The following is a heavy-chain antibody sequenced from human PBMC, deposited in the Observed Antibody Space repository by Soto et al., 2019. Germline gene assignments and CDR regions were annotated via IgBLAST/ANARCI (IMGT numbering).Heavy chain of an antibody. Sequence: EVQLLESGGGLVQPGGSLRLSCAASGFTFSIYAMSWVRQAPGKGLEWVSYISGSGGGNTYYADSVKGRFTISRDQSKNTQYRQMNSLRAEDSAVYYYAKGRIVGAITDESYYWGQGTLVTVSS. CDR3: AKGRIVGAITDESYY. J-gene: IGHJ4*02. V-gene: IGHV3-23*01. CDR1: GFTFSIYA. CDR2: ISGSGGGNT. D-gene: IGHD1-26*01.